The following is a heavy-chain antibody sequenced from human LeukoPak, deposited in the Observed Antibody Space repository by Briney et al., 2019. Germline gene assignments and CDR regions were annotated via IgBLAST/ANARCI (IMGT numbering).Heavy chain of an antibody. CDR1: GFTFDDYA. Sequence: GGSLRLSCAASGFTFDDYAMHWVRQAPGKGLEWVSGISWNSGSIGYADSVKGRFTISRDNAKNSLYLQMNSLRAEDTALYYCAKDTIQLWLKVGYFDLWGRGTLVTVSS. CDR2: ISWNSGSI. CDR3: AKDTIQLWLKVGYFDL. J-gene: IGHJ2*01. D-gene: IGHD5-18*01. V-gene: IGHV3-9*01.